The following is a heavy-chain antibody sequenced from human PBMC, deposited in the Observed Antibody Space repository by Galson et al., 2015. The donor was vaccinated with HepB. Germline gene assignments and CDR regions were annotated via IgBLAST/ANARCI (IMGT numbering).Heavy chain of an antibody. CDR3: ARGPIVMVQIGFAFNM. D-gene: IGHD2-15*01. J-gene: IGHJ3*02. CDR1: GGSFNSYG. CDR2: IMPMFDIA. Sequence: SVKVSCKASGGSFNSYGVGWVRQAPGQGPEWMGAIMPMFDIANYAQKFHGRVTITADESTRTVYMELSSLRSDDTAVYFCARGPIVMVQIGFAFNMWGQGTMVTVSS. V-gene: IGHV1-69*13.